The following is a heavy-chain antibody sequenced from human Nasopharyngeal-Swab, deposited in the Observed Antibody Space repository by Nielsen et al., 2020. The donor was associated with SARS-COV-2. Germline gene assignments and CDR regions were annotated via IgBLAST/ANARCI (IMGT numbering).Heavy chain of an antibody. J-gene: IGHJ4*02. D-gene: IGHD5-12*01. CDR3: AKDPLYSGYDLRYYFDY. CDR1: GFTFSNFW. V-gene: IGHV3-30*18. CDR2: ISYDGSNK. Sequence: GASLEISCAVCGFTFSNFWMTWVRQAPGKGLEWVAVISYDGSNKYYADSVKGRFTISRDNSKNTLYLQMNSLRAEDTAVYYCAKDPLYSGYDLRYYFDYWGQGTLVTVSS.